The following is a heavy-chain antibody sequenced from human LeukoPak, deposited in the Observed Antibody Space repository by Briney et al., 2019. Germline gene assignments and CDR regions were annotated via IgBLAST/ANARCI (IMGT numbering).Heavy chain of an antibody. Sequence: ASVKVSCKASGYTFTSYGISWVRQAPGQGLEWMGWISAYNGNTKYSQKLQGRVTMTTDTSTSTAYMELRSLRSDDTAVYYCAREAMITFGPQTWDYWGQGTLVTVSS. J-gene: IGHJ4*02. CDR2: ISAYNGNT. V-gene: IGHV1-18*01. D-gene: IGHD3-16*01. CDR3: AREAMITFGPQTWDY. CDR1: GYTFTSYG.